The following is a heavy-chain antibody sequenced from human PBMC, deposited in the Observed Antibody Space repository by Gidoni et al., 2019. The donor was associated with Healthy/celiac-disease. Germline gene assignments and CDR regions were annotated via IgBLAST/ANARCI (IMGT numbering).Heavy chain of an antibody. D-gene: IGHD4-17*01. Sequence: QVQLVESGGGVVQLGRSLGLSWEASGLTFSGYAMRWVRQAPGKGLEWVAVISYDGSNKYYADSVKGRFTISRDNSKTTLYLQMHSLRAEDTAVYYCARDRDTVTPSNGMDVWGQGTTVTVSS. J-gene: IGHJ6*02. CDR2: ISYDGSNK. CDR3: ARDRDTVTPSNGMDV. CDR1: GLTFSGYA. V-gene: IGHV3-30-3*01.